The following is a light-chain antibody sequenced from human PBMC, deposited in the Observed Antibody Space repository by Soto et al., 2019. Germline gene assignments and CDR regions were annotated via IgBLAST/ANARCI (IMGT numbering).Light chain of an antibody. CDR3: QQYGTLIT. CDR1: QSLGNTY. J-gene: IGKJ5*01. CDR2: DAS. V-gene: IGKV3-20*01. Sequence: EIVLTQSPGTLSLSPGERATLSCSASQSLGNTYLAWYQRKPGQAPRLLIYDASSRATDIPDGFSGSGAGTDFTLTISRLEPEDSAVYYCQQYGTLITFGQGTRLEIK.